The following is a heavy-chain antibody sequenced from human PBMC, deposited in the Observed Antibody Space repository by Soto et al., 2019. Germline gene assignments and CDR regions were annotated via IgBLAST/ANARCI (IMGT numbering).Heavy chain of an antibody. J-gene: IGHJ5*02. CDR3: ARGQRAIVVVTATFALYNWFDP. CDR2: INHSGST. V-gene: IGHV4-34*01. D-gene: IGHD2-21*02. CDR1: GGSFSGYY. Sequence: SETLSLTCAVYGGSFSGYYWSWIRQPPGKGLEWIGEINHSGSTNYNPSLKSRVTISVDTSKNQFSLKLSSVTAADTAVYYCARGQRAIVVVTATFALYNWFDPWGQGTLVTVSS.